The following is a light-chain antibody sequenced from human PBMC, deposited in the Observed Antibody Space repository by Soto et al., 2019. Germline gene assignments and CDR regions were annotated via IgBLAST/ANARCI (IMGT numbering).Light chain of an antibody. V-gene: IGKV3-20*01. CDR3: QQYGSSTET. CDR2: GAS. Sequence: EIVFTQSPGTLSLSPGERATLSCRTSQSVSSNSLAWYQQKPGQAPRLLIYGASSRETGIPDRFSGSGSETEFTLTISRLGPEDFAVYYCQQYGSSTETFGQGTKVDIK. CDR1: QSVSSNS. J-gene: IGKJ1*01.